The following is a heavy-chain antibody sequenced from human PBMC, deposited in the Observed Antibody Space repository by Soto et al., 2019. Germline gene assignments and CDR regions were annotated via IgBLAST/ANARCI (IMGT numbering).Heavy chain of an antibody. D-gene: IGHD3-22*01. Sequence: TSETLSLTCTVSGGSISSGGYYWSWIRQHPGKGLEWIGYIYYSGSTYYNPSLKSRVTISVGTSKNQFSLKLSSVTAADTAVYYCARDLYYYDSSGYYSHAFDIWGQGTMVS. CDR3: ARDLYYYDSSGYYSHAFDI. J-gene: IGHJ3*02. V-gene: IGHV4-31*03. CDR2: IYYSGST. CDR1: GGSISSGGYY.